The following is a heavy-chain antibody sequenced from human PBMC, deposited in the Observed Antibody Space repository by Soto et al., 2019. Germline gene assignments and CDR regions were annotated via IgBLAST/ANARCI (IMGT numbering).Heavy chain of an antibody. Sequence: EVQLLESGGGLVQPGGSLRLSCAASGFTFSSYAMSWVRQAPGKGLEWVSAISGSGGSRYYADSVKGRFTISRDNSKNTLYLQMNSLRAEDTAVYYCAKAHSSSWYYYGMDVWGQGTTVTVSS. CDR3: AKAHSSSWYYYGMDV. D-gene: IGHD6-13*01. J-gene: IGHJ6*02. CDR1: GFTFSSYA. CDR2: ISGSGGSR. V-gene: IGHV3-23*01.